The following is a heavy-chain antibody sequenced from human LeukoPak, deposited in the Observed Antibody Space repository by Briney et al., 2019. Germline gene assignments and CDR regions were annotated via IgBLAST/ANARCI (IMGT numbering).Heavy chain of an antibody. Sequence: GGSLRLSCAASGFTFSTYAMSWVRQAPGKGLGWVSVISGSGGSTYYADSVKGRFTISRDNSKNTLYLQMNSLRAEDTAVYYCAKMGPYCGGDCYSWYFDLWGRGTLVTVSS. CDR3: AKMGPYCGGDCYSWYFDL. D-gene: IGHD2-21*02. V-gene: IGHV3-23*01. J-gene: IGHJ2*01. CDR2: ISGSGGST. CDR1: GFTFSTYA.